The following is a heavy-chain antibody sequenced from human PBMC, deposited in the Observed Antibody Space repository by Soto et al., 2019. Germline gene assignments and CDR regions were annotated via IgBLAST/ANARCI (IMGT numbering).Heavy chain of an antibody. D-gene: IGHD6-6*01. Sequence: LRLSCAPSGFIFSIYVRHWVRQAPGQGLEWVAVISYDGSNKYYAASVKGRFTISRDNSKNTLYLQMNSLRDEDTAVYYCAKGSIAARPGPIDYWGQGTLVTVSS. CDR2: ISYDGSNK. CDR3: AKGSIAARPGPIDY. CDR1: GFIFSIYV. V-gene: IGHV3-30*18. J-gene: IGHJ4*02.